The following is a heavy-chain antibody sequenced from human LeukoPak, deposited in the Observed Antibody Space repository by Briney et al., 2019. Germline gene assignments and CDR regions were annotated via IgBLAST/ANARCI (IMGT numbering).Heavy chain of an antibody. CDR3: AKEISSGSYSHDY. D-gene: IGHD1-26*01. V-gene: IGHV3-30*02. Sequence: GGSLRLSCAASGFTFSSYGMHWVRQAPGKGLEWVAFIRYDGSNKYYADSVKGRFTISRDNSKNTLYLQMNSLRAEDTAVYYCAKEISSGSYSHDYWGQGTLVTVSS. CDR1: GFTFSSYG. CDR2: IRYDGSNK. J-gene: IGHJ4*02.